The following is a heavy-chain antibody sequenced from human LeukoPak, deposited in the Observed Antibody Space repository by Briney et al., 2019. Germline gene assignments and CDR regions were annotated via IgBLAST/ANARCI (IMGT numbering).Heavy chain of an antibody. CDR2: ISSSSSII. Sequence: GGSLRLSCAASGFTFSSYSMNWVRQAPGQGLEWVSYISSSSSIIYYADSVKGRLTISRDNAKNSLYLQMNSLRAEDTAVYYCARDRGIVGTTGYYYMDVWGKGTTVTVSS. V-gene: IGHV3-48*04. CDR1: GFTFSSYS. J-gene: IGHJ6*03. CDR3: ARDRGIVGTTGYYYMDV. D-gene: IGHD1-26*01.